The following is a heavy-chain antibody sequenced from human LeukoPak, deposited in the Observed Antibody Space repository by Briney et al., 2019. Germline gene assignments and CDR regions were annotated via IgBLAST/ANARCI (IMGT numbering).Heavy chain of an antibody. V-gene: IGHV3-7*01. J-gene: IGHJ4*02. CDR2: IKQDGSEK. CDR3: ARDRWYSSGWYEPLDY. Sequence: GGSLRLSCAASGFTFSSYSMNWVRQAPGKGLEWVANIKQDGSEKYYVDSVKGRFTISRDNAKNSLYLQMNSLRAEDTAVYYCARDRWYSSGWYEPLDYWGQGTLVTVSS. D-gene: IGHD6-19*01. CDR1: GFTFSSYS.